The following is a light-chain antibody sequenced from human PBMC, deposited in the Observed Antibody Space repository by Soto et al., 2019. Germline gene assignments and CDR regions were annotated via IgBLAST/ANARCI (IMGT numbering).Light chain of an antibody. CDR1: SSSIGAGYE. Sequence: QSVLPQPPSVSGAPGPRVTLSCSGTSSSIGAGYEVHWYHQLPGTAPKLVVSGNGNRPSGVPDRLSASKSGTSASLAITGLQAEDEGHYYCQSYDKRLTADVFGTGTKVTVL. CDR3: QSYDKRLTADV. CDR2: GNG. J-gene: IGLJ1*01. V-gene: IGLV1-40*01.